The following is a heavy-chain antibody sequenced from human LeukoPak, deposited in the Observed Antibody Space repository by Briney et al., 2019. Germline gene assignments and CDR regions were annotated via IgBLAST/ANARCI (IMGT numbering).Heavy chain of an antibody. Sequence: SETLSLICAVSGGSSSRNNWWSWVRQPPGKGLEWIGEIYDGGNTNYNPSLKSRVTISVDKSKNQFSLKLSSVTAADTAVYYCARNQEKAFGIWGQGTMVTVSP. CDR1: GGSSSRNNW. J-gene: IGHJ3*02. CDR2: IYDGGNT. CDR3: ARNQEKAFGI. V-gene: IGHV4-4*02.